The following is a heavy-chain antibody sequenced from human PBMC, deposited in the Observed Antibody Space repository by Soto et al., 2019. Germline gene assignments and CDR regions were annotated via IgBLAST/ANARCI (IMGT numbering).Heavy chain of an antibody. CDR2: ISWNSGSI. V-gene: IGHV3-9*01. D-gene: IGHD2-21*02. CDR1: GFTFDDYA. CDR3: AKAGKFSPLLLVGGMDV. Sequence: EVQLVESGGGLVQPGRSLRLSCAASGFTFDDYAMHWVRQAPGKGLAWVSGISWNSGSIGYADSVKGRFTISRDNAKNSLYLQMNSLRAEDTALYYCAKAGKFSPLLLVGGMDVWGQGTTVTVSS. J-gene: IGHJ6*02.